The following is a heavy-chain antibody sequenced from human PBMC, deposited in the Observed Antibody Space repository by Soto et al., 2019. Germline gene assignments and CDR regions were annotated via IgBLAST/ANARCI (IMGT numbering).Heavy chain of an antibody. J-gene: IGHJ4*01. V-gene: IGHV1-69*06. D-gene: IGHD2-21*02. Sequence: GASVKVSCKDSGGTFSSNAISWVRHAPGQGLEWMGGIIPIYASPNYAQTFQGRVTVTADKATSTAYLELSRLKFADSAIYYCAGDVTRLRSPLAHWGLGTPVTVSS. CDR2: IIPIYASP. CDR3: AGDVTRLRSPLAH. CDR1: GGTFSSNA.